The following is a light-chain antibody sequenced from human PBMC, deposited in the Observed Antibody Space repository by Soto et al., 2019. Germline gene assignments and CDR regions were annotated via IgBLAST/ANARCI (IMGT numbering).Light chain of an antibody. J-gene: IGLJ1*01. CDR3: SSYTTSNTYV. V-gene: IGLV2-14*01. CDR2: EVS. Sequence: QSALTRPASVSGYPGQSITISCTGRSSDVGGYNYVSWYQQHPGKAPKFMIYEVSRRPSGVSNRFSGSKSGNTASLTISGLQAEDEADYYCSSYTTSNTYVFGTGTKVTVL. CDR1: SSDVGGYNY.